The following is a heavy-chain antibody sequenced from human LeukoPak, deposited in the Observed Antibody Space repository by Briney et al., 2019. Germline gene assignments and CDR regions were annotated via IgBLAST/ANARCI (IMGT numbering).Heavy chain of an antibody. J-gene: IGHJ4*02. CDR2: IKPDGGEK. D-gene: IGHD3-10*01. V-gene: IGHV3-7*05. CDR1: GFTFSSCW. Sequence: GGSLRLSCTASGFTFSSCWMIWVRQAPGTGLQWVANIKPDGGEKYYVDSVKGRFTISRDNAKNSLYLEMNSLRPEDTAVYYCVRGSPGTAVRGISWACSALWGQGTLVTVSS. CDR3: VRGSPGTAVRGISWACSAL.